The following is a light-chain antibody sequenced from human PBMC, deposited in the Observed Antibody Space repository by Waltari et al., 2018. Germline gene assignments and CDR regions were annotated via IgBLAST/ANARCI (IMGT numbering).Light chain of an antibody. CDR1: QSVSSNF. J-gene: IGKJ1*01. CDR2: GAS. V-gene: IGKV3-20*01. CDR3: QQYGSSPQA. Sequence: EIVLTQSPGTLSLSPGETAALSCRASQSVSSNFLAWYQQKPGQAPRLLILGASNRATGIPDRFSGSGSGTDFTLTVSRLEPEDFAVYYCQQYGSSPQAFGQGTKVEI.